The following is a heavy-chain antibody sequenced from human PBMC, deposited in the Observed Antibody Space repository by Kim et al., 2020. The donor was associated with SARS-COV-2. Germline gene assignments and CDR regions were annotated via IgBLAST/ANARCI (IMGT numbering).Heavy chain of an antibody. V-gene: IGHV3-72*01. CDR3: TRLVRDVATGDF. D-gene: IGHD2-15*01. J-gene: IGHJ4*02. Sequence: TEYPASVRGRFTISRDDSRNSVYLQMNSLKSEDTAVYYCTRLVRDVATGDFWGQGTLVTVSS. CDR2: T.